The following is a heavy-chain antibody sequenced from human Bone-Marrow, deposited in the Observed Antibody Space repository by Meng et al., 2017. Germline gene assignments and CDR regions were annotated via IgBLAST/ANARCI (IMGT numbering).Heavy chain of an antibody. Sequence: GESLKISCAASGFSFDDHGMSWVRQAPGKGLEWVSGIHWNGGSTGYADSVKGRFTISRDNAENSLYLQMNGLRVEDTALYYCARGKGWQLVDPLDYWGQGTLVTVSS. D-gene: IGHD6-13*01. CDR2: IHWNGGST. CDR1: GFSFDDHG. V-gene: IGHV3-20*04. CDR3: ARGKGWQLVDPLDY. J-gene: IGHJ4*02.